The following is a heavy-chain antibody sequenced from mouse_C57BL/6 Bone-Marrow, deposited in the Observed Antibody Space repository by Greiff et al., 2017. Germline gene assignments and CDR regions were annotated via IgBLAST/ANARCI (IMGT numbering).Heavy chain of an antibody. Sequence: QVQLQQSGAELMKPGASVKLSCKATGYTFTGYWIEWVKQRPGHGLEWIGEILPGSGSTNYNEKLKGKATFTADTSSNTAYMHISSLTTEDSAIYYCASQTAQALAWFAYWGQGTLVTVSA. CDR1: GYTFTGYW. J-gene: IGHJ3*01. D-gene: IGHD3-2*02. V-gene: IGHV1-9*01. CDR3: ASQTAQALAWFAY. CDR2: ILPGSGST.